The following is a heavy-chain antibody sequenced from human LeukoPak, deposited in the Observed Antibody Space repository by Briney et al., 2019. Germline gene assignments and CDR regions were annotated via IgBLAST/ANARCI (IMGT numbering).Heavy chain of an antibody. J-gene: IGHJ6*03. Sequence: GGSLRLSCATSGFTFSSYGMHWVRQAPGKGLEWVAFIRHDGSNKEYADSVKGRFTISRDNSKNTVYLQMNSLRADDTAVYYCAKDRAAVAGTYFYYYMDVWGKGTTVTISS. D-gene: IGHD6-19*01. CDR2: IRHDGSNK. CDR1: GFTFSSYG. V-gene: IGHV3-30*02. CDR3: AKDRAAVAGTYFYYYMDV.